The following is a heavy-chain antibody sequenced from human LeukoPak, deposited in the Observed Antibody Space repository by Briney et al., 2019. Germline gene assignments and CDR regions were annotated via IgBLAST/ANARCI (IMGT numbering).Heavy chain of an antibody. Sequence: SETLSLTCTVSGGSISSTFYYWGWIRQPPGKGLEWIGSINYSGSTDYNPSLKSRVTISVDTSKNQFSLKLSSVTAADTAVYYCARDRNYYDSSGSFDYWGQGTLVTVSS. J-gene: IGHJ4*02. V-gene: IGHV4-39*07. D-gene: IGHD3-22*01. CDR1: GGSISSTFYY. CDR2: INYSGST. CDR3: ARDRNYYDSSGSFDY.